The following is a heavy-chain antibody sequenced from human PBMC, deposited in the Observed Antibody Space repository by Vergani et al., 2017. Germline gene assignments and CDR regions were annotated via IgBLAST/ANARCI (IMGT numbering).Heavy chain of an antibody. CDR3: ARERGLVRGPSGFDY. J-gene: IGHJ4*02. V-gene: IGHV3-30-3*01. D-gene: IGHD6-6*01. Sequence: QVQLVESGGGVVQPGRSLRLSCAASGFTFSSYAMHWVRQAPGKGLEWVAVISYDGSNKYYADSVKGRFTISRDNSKNTLFLQMNSLRAEDTAVYYCARERGLVRGPSGFDYWGQGTLVTVSS. CDR2: ISYDGSNK. CDR1: GFTFSSYA.